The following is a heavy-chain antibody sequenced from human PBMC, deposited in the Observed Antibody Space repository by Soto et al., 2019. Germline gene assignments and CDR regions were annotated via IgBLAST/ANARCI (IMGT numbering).Heavy chain of an antibody. CDR1: GFVLGSYS. CDR3: ARDLKFAVPDY. CDR2: ISSTSRTI. V-gene: IGHV3-48*01. D-gene: IGHD2-21*01. J-gene: IGHJ4*02. Sequence: GGSLRLSCATSGFVLGSYSMNWVRQAPGKGLEWVSYISSTSRTIYYADSVQGRFTVSRDNAKNSLSLQMNSLRADDTAVYYCARDLKFAVPDYWGQGILVTVSS.